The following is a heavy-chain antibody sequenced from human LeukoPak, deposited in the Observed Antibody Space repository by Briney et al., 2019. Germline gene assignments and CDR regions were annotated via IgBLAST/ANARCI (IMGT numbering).Heavy chain of an antibody. Sequence: GESLRLSCEISGFTFSRFAMNWVRQAPGQGLEWISIISGSGSSAYYADSVKGRFTISRDNSKNTLYLQMNSLRAEDTAVYYCAKDLYYDSRAPWGQGTLVTVSS. V-gene: IGHV3-23*01. D-gene: IGHD3-22*01. CDR3: AKDLYYDSRAP. CDR2: ISGSGSSA. CDR1: GFTFSRFA. J-gene: IGHJ5*02.